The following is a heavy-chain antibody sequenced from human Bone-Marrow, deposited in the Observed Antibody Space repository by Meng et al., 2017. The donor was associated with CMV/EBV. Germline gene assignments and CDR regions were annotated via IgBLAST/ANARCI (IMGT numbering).Heavy chain of an antibody. V-gene: IGHV3-30*03. CDR3: ASWYSGSYY. CDR2: ISYDGTNK. Sequence: GESLKISCAASGFTFSSYSMNWVRQAPGKGLEWVAVISYDGTNKYCADSVKGRFTISRDNSKNTLYLQMNSLRAEDTAVYYCASWYSGSYYWGQGTLVTVSS. J-gene: IGHJ4*02. CDR1: GFTFSSYS. D-gene: IGHD1-26*01.